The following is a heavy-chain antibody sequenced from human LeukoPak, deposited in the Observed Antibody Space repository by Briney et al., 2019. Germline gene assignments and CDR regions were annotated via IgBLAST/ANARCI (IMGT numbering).Heavy chain of an antibody. CDR3: ARDPKNWGLDY. CDR2: IYTSGST. D-gene: IGHD7-27*01. V-gene: IGHV4-61*02. CDR1: GGSISSGSYY. Sequence: SETLSLTCTVSGGSISSGSYYWSWIRQPAGKGLEWIGRIYTSGSTNYNPSLKSRVTISVDTSKNQFSLKLSSVTAADTAVYYCARDPKNWGLDYWGQGTLVTVSS. J-gene: IGHJ4*02.